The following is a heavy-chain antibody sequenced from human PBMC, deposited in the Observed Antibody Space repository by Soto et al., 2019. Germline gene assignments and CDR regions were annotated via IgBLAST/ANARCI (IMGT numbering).Heavy chain of an antibody. V-gene: IGHV4-30-4*01. CDR1: GGSISSGDYC. Sequence: SETLSLTCTVSGGSISSGDYCWSWLRQPQGKGLEWIGYIDYSGSNYYNPSLKSRVTTSVDTSKNQFSLKLSSVTAADTAVYYCARGEHSSSSRYGMDVWGQGTTVTVSS. CDR3: ARGEHSSSSRYGMDV. D-gene: IGHD6-6*01. J-gene: IGHJ6*02. CDR2: IDYSGSN.